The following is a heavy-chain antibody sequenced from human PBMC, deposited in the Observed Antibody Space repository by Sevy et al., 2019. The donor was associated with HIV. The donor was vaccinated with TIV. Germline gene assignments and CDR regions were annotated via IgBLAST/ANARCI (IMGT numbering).Heavy chain of an antibody. J-gene: IGHJ4*02. V-gene: IGHV3-30*02. CDR2: IRYDGSDK. CDR1: GFTFSNFG. D-gene: IGHD6-13*01. Sequence: GGSLRLSCTASGFTFSNFGMHWVRQVPGKGLEWVTFIRYDGSDKYYAASVKGRFTISRDDSKNTLYLQMDSLRPEVTAIYYCAKDLAGPGRRYFDFWGQGALVTVSS. CDR3: AKDLAGPGRRYFDF.